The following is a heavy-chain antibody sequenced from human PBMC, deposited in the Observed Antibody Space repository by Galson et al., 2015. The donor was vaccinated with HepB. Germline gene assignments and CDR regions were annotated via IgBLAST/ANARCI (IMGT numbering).Heavy chain of an antibody. Sequence: SLRLSCAASGFTFSSYGMHWVRQAPGKGLEWVAVIWYDGSNKYYADSVKGRFTISRDNSKNTLYLQMNSLRAEDTAVYYCARVAAVAGPFDYWGQGTLVTVSS. CDR2: IWYDGSNK. V-gene: IGHV3-33*08. J-gene: IGHJ4*02. D-gene: IGHD6-19*01. CDR3: ARVAAVAGPFDY. CDR1: GFTFSSYG.